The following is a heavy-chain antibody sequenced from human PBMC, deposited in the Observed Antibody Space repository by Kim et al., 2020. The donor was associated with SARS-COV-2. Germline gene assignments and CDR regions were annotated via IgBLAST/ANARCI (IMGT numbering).Heavy chain of an antibody. CDR2: ISSSGSTI. V-gene: IGHV3-48*03. D-gene: IGHD6-13*01. CDR1: GFTFSSYE. Sequence: GGSLRLSCAASGFTFSSYEMNWVRQAPGKGLEWVSYISSSGSTIYYADSVKGRFTISRDNAKNSLYLQMNSLRAEDTAVYYCESSSWDFDYWGQGTLVTVSS. CDR3: ESSSWDFDY. J-gene: IGHJ4*02.